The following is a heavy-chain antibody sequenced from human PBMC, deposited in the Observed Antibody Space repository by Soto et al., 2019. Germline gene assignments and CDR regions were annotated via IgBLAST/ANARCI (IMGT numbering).Heavy chain of an antibody. CDR3: ARTDYEETYYYYYGMDV. Sequence: GESLKISWKCSGYSFTNYWIGLVRHMPGKGLEWMGIIYPGDSDTRYSPSFQGQVTISADKSISTAYLQWSSLKASDTAMYYCARTDYEETYYYYYGMDVWGQGTTVTVS. V-gene: IGHV5-51*01. CDR2: IYPGDSDT. CDR1: GYSFTNYW. J-gene: IGHJ6*02. D-gene: IGHD4-17*01.